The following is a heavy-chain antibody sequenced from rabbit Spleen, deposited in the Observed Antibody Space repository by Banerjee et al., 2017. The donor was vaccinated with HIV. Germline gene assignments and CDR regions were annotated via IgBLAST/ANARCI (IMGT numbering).Heavy chain of an antibody. CDR3: ARDTGSSFSSYGMDL. CDR1: GFSFSSSYW. Sequence: QSLEESGGDLVKPGASLTLTCTASGFSFSSSYWICWVRQAPGKGLEWIGCIYTGSGSIYYASWAKGRFTFSKTSSTTVTLQMTSLTAADTATYFCARDTGSSFSSYGMDLWGPGTLVTVS. CDR2: IYTGSGSI. V-gene: IGHV1S40*01. D-gene: IGHD8-1*01. J-gene: IGHJ6*01.